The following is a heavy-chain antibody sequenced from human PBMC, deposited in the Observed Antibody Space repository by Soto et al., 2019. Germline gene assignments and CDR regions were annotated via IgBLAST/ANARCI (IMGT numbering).Heavy chain of an antibody. Sequence: ASVKVSCKASGYTFTSYAMHWVRQAPGQRLEWMGWINAGNGNTKYSQKFQGRVTITRDTSASTAYMELNSLRAGDTAVYYCARGGRRITMVRGPRDWYFDLWGRGTLVTVSS. CDR3: ARGGRRITMVRGPRDWYFDL. J-gene: IGHJ2*01. CDR1: GYTFTSYA. D-gene: IGHD3-10*01. V-gene: IGHV1-3*01. CDR2: INAGNGNT.